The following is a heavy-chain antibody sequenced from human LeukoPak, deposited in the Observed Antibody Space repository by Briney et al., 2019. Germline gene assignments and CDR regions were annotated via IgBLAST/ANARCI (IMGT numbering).Heavy chain of an antibody. D-gene: IGHD3-22*01. CDR2: MNPNSGNT. J-gene: IGHJ4*02. V-gene: IGHV1-8*01. CDR1: GYTFTSYD. CDR3: ARVGVYYYDSSGYYLLDY. Sequence: ASVKVSCKASGYTFTSYDINWVRQATGQGLEWTRWMNPNSGNTGYAQKFQGRVTMTRNTSISTAYMELSSLRSEDTAVYYCARVGVYYYDSSGYYLLDYWGQGTLVTVSS.